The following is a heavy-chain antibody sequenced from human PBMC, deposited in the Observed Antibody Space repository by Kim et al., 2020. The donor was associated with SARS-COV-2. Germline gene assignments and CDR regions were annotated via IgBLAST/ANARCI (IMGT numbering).Heavy chain of an antibody. D-gene: IGHD3-9*01. CDR3: ARYSGLRYFDFGIYYFDY. V-gene: IGHV4-34*01. CDR2: INHSGST. Sequence: SETLSLTCAVYGGSFSGYYWSWIRQPPGKGLEWIGEINHSGSTNYNPSLKSRVTISVDTSKNQFSLKLSSVTAADTAVYYCARYSGLRYFDFGIYYFDYWGQGTLVTVSS. CDR1: GGSFSGYY. J-gene: IGHJ4*02.